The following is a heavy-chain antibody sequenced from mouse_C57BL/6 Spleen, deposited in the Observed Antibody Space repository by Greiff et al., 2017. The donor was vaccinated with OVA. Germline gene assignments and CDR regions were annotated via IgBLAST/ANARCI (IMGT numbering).Heavy chain of an antibody. D-gene: IGHD4-1*01. CDR1: GYSFTGYY. J-gene: IGHJ3*01. Sequence: VQLQQSGPELVKPGASVKISCKASGYSFTGYYMNWVKQSPEKSLEWIGEINPSTGGTTYNQKFKAKATLTVDKSSSTAYMQLKSLTSEDSAVYYCARRGNWDEWFAYWGQGTLVTVSA. CDR3: ARRGNWDEWFAY. V-gene: IGHV1-42*01. CDR2: INPSTGGT.